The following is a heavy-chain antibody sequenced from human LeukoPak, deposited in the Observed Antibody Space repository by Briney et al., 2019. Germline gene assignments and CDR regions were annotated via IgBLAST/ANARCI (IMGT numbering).Heavy chain of an antibody. CDR1: GGSISSSSYY. D-gene: IGHD3-10*01. CDR2: IYYSGST. V-gene: IGHV4-39*07. CDR3: ARRYVGMVRVQYYFDY. Sequence: SETLSLTCTVSGGSISSSSYYWGWIRQPPGKGLEWIGSIYYSGSTYYNPSLKSRVTISVDTSKNQFSLKLSSVTAADTAVYYCARRYVGMVRVQYYFDYWGQGTLVTVSS. J-gene: IGHJ4*02.